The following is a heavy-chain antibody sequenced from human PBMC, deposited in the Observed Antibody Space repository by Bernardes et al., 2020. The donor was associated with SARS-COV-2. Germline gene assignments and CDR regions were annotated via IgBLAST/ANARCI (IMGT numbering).Heavy chain of an antibody. CDR1: GGSFVVSY. CDR2: TNLMGGP. J-gene: IGHJ5*02. CDR3: ARGLPGNGDNARYTPSPPRGYNWFDP. D-gene: IGHD4-17*01. V-gene: IGHV4-34*01. Sequence: SETLSLTCAVYGGSFVVSYWAGIRNPQGRGWGWFGKTNLMGGPNTTRPPRVRVTISIATSKNQFSLKLSSVTAADTAVYYCARGLPGNGDNARYTPSPPRGYNWFDPWGQGTLVTVSS.